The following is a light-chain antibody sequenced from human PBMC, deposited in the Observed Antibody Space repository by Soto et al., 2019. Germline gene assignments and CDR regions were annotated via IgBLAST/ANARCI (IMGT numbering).Light chain of an antibody. Sequence: AIQMAQSPSSLSASVGDRVTITCRASQGIGNDVGWYQQKPGKAPKLLLYAATTLQSGVTSRFSGTRSGTDFTLNISSLQHEDFATYYCLQDHNYPLTFGGGTKVEIK. CDR3: LQDHNYPLT. CDR2: AAT. V-gene: IGKV1-6*02. J-gene: IGKJ4*01. CDR1: QGIGND.